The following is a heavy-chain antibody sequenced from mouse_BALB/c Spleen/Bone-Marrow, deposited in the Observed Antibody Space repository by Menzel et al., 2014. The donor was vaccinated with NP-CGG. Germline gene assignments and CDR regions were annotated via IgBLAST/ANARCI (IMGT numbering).Heavy chain of an antibody. Sequence: EVQLQQSGPELVKPGASVKVSCKASGYAFTSYNIYWVKQSHGKSLEWIGYIDPYNGDTNYNQKFKVKATLTVDTSSSTAYMHLNSLTSEDSAVYYCASCGNYEAWFAYWGQGTLVTVSA. D-gene: IGHD2-1*01. J-gene: IGHJ3*01. CDR3: ASCGNYEAWFAY. CDR1: GYAFTSYN. V-gene: IGHV1S135*01. CDR2: IDPYNGDT.